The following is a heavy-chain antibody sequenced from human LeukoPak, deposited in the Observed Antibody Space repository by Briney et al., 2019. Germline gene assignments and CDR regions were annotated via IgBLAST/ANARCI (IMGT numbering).Heavy chain of an antibody. CDR2: ISDSSSLT. J-gene: IGHJ4*02. V-gene: IGHV3-48*01. D-gene: IGHD5-12*01. Sequence: PGGSLRLSCAASGFTFSSFGMNWVRQAPGKGLEWVSYISDSSSLTYYADSVKGRFTISRDNAKNSLSLQLSSLRSEDTAVYYCARDGSGAPDYWGQGTLVTVSS. CDR1: GFTFSSFG. CDR3: ARDGSGAPDY.